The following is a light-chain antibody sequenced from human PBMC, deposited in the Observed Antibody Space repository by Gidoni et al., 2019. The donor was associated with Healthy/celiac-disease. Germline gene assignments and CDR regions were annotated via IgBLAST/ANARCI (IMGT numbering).Light chain of an antibody. V-gene: IGKV3-11*01. CDR3: QQRSNWPPGFT. Sequence: EMVLTQPPATLSLSPGERATLSCRASQSVSSYLAWYQQKPGQAPRLLIYDASNRATGIPARFSVSGSGTDFTLTISSLDPEDFAVYYCQQRSNWPPGFTFXPXTKVDIK. CDR2: DAS. CDR1: QSVSSY. J-gene: IGKJ3*01.